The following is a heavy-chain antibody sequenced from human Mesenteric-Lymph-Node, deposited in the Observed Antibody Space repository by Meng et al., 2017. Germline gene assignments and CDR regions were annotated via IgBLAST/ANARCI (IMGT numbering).Heavy chain of an antibody. D-gene: IGHD2/OR15-2a*01. CDR3: AREIIGTASAFDI. CDR1: GFTFSNYW. Sequence: GESLKISCAASGFTFSNYWLSWVRQAPGKGPEWVANIEDNANRKFHVDSVKGRFTISRDNARNSLFLQMNSLRAEDTAVYYCAREIIGTASAFDIWGQGTMVTVSS. CDR2: IEDNANRK. V-gene: IGHV3-7*01. J-gene: IGHJ3*02.